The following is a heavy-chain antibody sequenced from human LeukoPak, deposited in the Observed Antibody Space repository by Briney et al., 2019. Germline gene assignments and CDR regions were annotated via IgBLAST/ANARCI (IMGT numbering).Heavy chain of an antibody. CDR1: GFTFSSYA. D-gene: IGHD6-13*01. CDR2: ISNDGSDK. V-gene: IGHV3-30-3*01. CDR3: ARDIGYSSSWYLYYYYGMDV. J-gene: IGHJ6*02. Sequence: AGGSLRLSCAASGFTFSSYAMHWVRQAPGKGLEWVAVISNDGSDKYYADSVKGRFTISRDNSKNTLYLQMNSLRAEDTAVYYCARDIGYSSSWYLYYYYGMDVWGQGTTVTVSS.